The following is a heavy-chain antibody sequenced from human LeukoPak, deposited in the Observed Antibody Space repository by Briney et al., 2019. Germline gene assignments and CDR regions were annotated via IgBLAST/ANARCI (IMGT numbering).Heavy chain of an antibody. CDR2: ISGSGGST. D-gene: IGHD3-9*01. V-gene: IGHV3-23*01. Sequence: GGSLRLSCAASGFTFSSYAMSWVRQAPGKGLEWVSSISGSGGSTYYADSVKGRFTISRDNSKSTLYLQMNSLRAGDTALYYCAKAGYINYYAYYHMDIWGRGTTVTVSS. CDR3: AKAGYINYYAYYHMDI. J-gene: IGHJ6*03. CDR1: GFTFSSYA.